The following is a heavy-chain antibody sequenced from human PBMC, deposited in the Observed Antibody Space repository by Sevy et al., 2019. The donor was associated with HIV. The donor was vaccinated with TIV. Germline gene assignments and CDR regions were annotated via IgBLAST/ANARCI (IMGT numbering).Heavy chain of an antibody. CDR1: GFTFSSYE. D-gene: IGHD2-8*02. CDR2: ISSSGSTI. Sequence: GESLKISCAASGFTFSSYEMNWVRQAPGKGLEWVSYISSSGSTIYYADSLKGRFTISRDNAKNSLYLQMNSLRAEDTAVYYCARDKKGTGDGYNPDAFDIWGQGTMVTVSS. CDR3: ARDKKGTGDGYNPDAFDI. J-gene: IGHJ3*02. V-gene: IGHV3-48*03.